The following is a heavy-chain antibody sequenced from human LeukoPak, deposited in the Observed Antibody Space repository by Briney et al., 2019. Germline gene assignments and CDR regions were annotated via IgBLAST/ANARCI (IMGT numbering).Heavy chain of an antibody. J-gene: IGHJ4*02. CDR1: GGTFSSYA. V-gene: IGHV1-69*13. Sequence: SVKVSCKASGGTFSSYAIGWVRQAPGQGLEWMGGIIPIFGTANYAQKFQGRVTITADESTSTAYMELSSLRSEDTAVYYCAIPNYDILTGPDLYYFDYWGQGTLVTVSS. CDR2: IIPIFGTA. D-gene: IGHD3-9*01. CDR3: AIPNYDILTGPDLYYFDY.